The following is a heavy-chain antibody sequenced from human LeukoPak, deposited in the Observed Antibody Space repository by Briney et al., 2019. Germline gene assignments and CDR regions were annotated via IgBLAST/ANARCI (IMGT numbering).Heavy chain of an antibody. V-gene: IGHV1-2*02. CDR1: GYTFTGYY. J-gene: IGHJ4*02. Sequence: GASVKVSCKASGYTFTGYYMHWVRQAPGQGLEWMGWINPNSGGTNYAQKFQGRVTMTRDTSIGTAYMELSRLRSDDTAVYYCARVDIAARVPDYWGQGTLVTVSS. CDR3: ARVDIAARVPDY. CDR2: INPNSGGT. D-gene: IGHD6-6*01.